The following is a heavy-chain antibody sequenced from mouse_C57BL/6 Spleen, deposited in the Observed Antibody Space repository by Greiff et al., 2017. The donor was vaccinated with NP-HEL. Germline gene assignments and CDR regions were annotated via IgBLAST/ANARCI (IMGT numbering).Heavy chain of an antibody. CDR3: AREGMNIDDYLWYFDV. CDR1: GYAFSSSW. V-gene: IGHV1-82*01. J-gene: IGHJ1*03. Sequence: VQGVESGPELVKPGASVKISCKASGYAFSSSWMNWVKQRPGKGLEWIGRIYPGDGDTNYNGKFKGKATLTADKSSSTAYMQLSSLTSEDSAVYFCAREGMNIDDYLWYFDVWGTGTTVTVSS. CDR2: IYPGDGDT. D-gene: IGHD2-4*01.